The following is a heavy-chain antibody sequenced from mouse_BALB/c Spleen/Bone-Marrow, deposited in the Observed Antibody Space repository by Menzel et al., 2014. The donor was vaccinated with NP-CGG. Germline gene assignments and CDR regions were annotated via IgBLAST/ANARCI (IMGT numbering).Heavy chain of an antibody. D-gene: IGHD2-3*01. CDR2: VNPNIGGT. CDR1: GYTFTDYT. CDR3: ARGRWYY. V-gene: IGHV1-22*01. J-gene: IGHJ2*01. Sequence: EVQVVESGPELVKPGASVKISCKTSGYTFTDYTLHWVKQSHGKSLEWIGGVNPNIGGTTYNQKFKGKASLTVNKSSTTAYMGLRSLTSEDSAVYYCARGRWYYWGQGTTLTVSS.